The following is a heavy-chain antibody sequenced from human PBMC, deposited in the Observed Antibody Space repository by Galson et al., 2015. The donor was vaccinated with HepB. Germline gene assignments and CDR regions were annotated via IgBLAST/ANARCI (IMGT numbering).Heavy chain of an antibody. CDR3: VRESVVIVPAPFDP. V-gene: IGHV1-69*04. D-gene: IGHD2-2*01. Sequence: SVKVSCKAPGGTFSNYGITWVRQAPGQGLEWMGRIIPILGIANYAQKFQGRVTITADKSTSTAYMELSSLRSEDTAVYYCVRESVVIVPAPFDPWGQGTLVTVSS. CDR1: GGTFSNYG. J-gene: IGHJ5*02. CDR2: IIPILGIA.